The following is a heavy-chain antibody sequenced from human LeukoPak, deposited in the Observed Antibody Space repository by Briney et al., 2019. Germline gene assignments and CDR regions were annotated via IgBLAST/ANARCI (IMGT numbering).Heavy chain of an antibody. CDR3: ARGSGVAVGMDV. D-gene: IGHD6-19*01. J-gene: IGHJ6*02. CDR1: GGSIASSY. V-gene: IGHV4-4*07. CDR2: FFTGGNT. Sequence: SETLSVTCNVSGGSIASSYWSWNRQPAGKGLEWIGRFFTGGNTYYNPSLESRVTISVDTSKNQFSLRLSSVTAVDTAVYYFARGSGVAVGMDVWGQGTTVIVS.